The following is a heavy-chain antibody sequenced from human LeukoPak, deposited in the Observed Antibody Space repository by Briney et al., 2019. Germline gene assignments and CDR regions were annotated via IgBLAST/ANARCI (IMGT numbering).Heavy chain of an antibody. V-gene: IGHV4-59*08. D-gene: IGHD5-12*01. Sequence: SETLSLTCTVSGGSISNYFWSWIRQPPGKGLEWIGSIYHTGNTYSNPPLKSRVTISVDTSKNQFSLKLNSVTAADTAVYYCARYNPSGYDLDYWGQGSLVTVSS. CDR3: ARYNPSGYDLDY. J-gene: IGHJ4*02. CDR2: IYHTGNT. CDR1: GGSISNYF.